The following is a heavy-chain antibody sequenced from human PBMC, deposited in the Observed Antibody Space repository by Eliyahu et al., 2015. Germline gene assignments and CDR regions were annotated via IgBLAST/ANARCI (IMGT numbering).Heavy chain of an antibody. J-gene: IGHJ5*02. Sequence: QVQLQESGPGLVKPSETLSLTCAVSGYSISSGYYWGWIRQPPGKGLEWIGSIYHSGGTYYNPSLKSRVTISVDTSKNQFSLKLSSVTAADTAVYYCASNPFYGRLRNWFDPWGQGTLVTVSS. CDR3: ASNPFYGRLRNWFDP. D-gene: IGHD2/OR15-2a*01. CDR2: IYHSGGT. V-gene: IGHV4-38-2*01. CDR1: GYSISSGYY.